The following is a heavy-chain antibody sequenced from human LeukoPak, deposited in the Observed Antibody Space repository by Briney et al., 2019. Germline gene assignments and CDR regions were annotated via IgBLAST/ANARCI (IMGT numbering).Heavy chain of an antibody. V-gene: IGHV1-2*06. J-gene: IGHJ4*02. CDR3: ARYDSTGYSSGWYKD. Sequence: ASVKVSCKASGYTFTGYYMHWVRQAPGQGLEWMGRINPNSGGTNYAQKFQGRVTMTRDTSISTAYMELSRLRPDDTAVYYCARYDSTGYSSGWYKDWGQGTLVTVSS. CDR2: INPNSGGT. CDR1: GYTFTGYY. D-gene: IGHD6-19*01.